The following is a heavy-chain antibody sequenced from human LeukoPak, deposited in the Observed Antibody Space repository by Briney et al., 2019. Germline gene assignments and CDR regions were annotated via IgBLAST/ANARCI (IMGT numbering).Heavy chain of an antibody. CDR2: ISNSGST. Sequence: SETLSLTCTVSGGSIGGNSYWSWIRRPPGKGPEWIGHISNSGSTYYSPSLPSRVTISLDTSKNQFSLKLRSVTAADTAVYYCARGGASSIPLDYWGRGTLVTVSS. V-gene: IGHV4-61*01. CDR3: ARGGASSIPLDY. D-gene: IGHD1-26*01. CDR1: GGSIGGNSY. J-gene: IGHJ4*02.